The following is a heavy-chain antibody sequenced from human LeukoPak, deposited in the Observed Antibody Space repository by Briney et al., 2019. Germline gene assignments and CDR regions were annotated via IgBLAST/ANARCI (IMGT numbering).Heavy chain of an antibody. CDR1: AYRFTTYW. V-gene: IGHV5-51*01. CDR2: IFPGDSDT. Sequence: GESLKISCQGSAYRFTTYWIGWVRQMPGKGLEWMGTIFPGDSDTRYSPSFQGQVSISAAKSISTAYLQWSSLKASDTAMYYCARSYCGGDWCAFDIWGQGTVVTVSS. J-gene: IGHJ3*02. CDR3: ARSYCGGDWCAFDI. D-gene: IGHD2-21*02.